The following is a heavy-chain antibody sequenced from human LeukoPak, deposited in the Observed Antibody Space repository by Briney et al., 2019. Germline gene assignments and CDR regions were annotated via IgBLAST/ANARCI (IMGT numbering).Heavy chain of an antibody. V-gene: IGHV1-18*01. J-gene: IGHJ4*02. Sequence: SVKVSCKASGYSFTSYGISWVRQAPGQGLEWMGWISTYNANTNYALKLQGRVTLTTDTSTSTAYMELKSLRSDDTAVYYCAREECSIGVCYPSGYWGQGTLVTVSS. CDR2: ISTYNANT. CDR3: AREECSIGVCYPSGY. D-gene: IGHD2-8*01. CDR1: GYSFTSYG.